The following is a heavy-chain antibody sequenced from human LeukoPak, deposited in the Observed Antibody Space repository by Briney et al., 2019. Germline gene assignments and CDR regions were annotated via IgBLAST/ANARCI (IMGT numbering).Heavy chain of an antibody. D-gene: IGHD2-2*01. CDR1: GGTFSSYA. CDR2: VIPIFCTG. J-gene: IGHJ6*04. CDR3: AVGKDIVVVPAASMLVSYYGMDV. Sequence: SVTVSCKASGGTFSSYAISWVRQAPGPGLEWMGGVIPIFCTGNYAQKFQRRVTITADESTSTAYMELSSLRSEDTAVYYCAVGKDIVVVPAASMLVSYYGMDVWGKGTTVTVSS. V-gene: IGHV1-69*13.